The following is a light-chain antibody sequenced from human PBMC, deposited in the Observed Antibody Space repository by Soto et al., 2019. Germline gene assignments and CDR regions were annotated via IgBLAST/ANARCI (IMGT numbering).Light chain of an antibody. CDR1: QIILTN. Sequence: EIVMTQSPATLSVSPGERATLSCRASQIILTNLAWYQQKPGQAPRLLIYGASTRAPDIPARFSASGSGTDFTLIISSLQSEDFAIYYCQQYNNRPPWTFGQGTKVDIK. CDR3: QQYNNRPPWT. CDR2: GAS. J-gene: IGKJ1*01. V-gene: IGKV3-15*01.